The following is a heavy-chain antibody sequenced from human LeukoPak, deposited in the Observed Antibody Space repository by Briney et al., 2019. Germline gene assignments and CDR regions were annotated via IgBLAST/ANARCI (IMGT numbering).Heavy chain of an antibody. J-gene: IGHJ4*02. Sequence: SETLSLTCAVSGYSITSSSWWGWIRQPPGQGLEWIGYIYHSGTTYYNPSLQSRVTMSVDTSKNQFSLKLSSVTAVDTAVYYCARDRDYAFDYWGQGTLVTVSS. CDR1: GYSITSSSW. D-gene: IGHD4-17*01. CDR2: IYHSGTT. CDR3: ARDRDYAFDY. V-gene: IGHV4-28*03.